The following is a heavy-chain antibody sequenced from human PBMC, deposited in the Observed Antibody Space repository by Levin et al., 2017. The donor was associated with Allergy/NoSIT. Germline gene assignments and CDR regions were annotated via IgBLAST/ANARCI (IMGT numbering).Heavy chain of an antibody. CDR2: IYYSGST. CDR3: ARADYGSGSLEAFDI. CDR1: GGSISSDY. J-gene: IGHJ3*02. Sequence: PSETLSLTCTVSGGSISSDYWSWIRQPPGKGLEWIGYIYYSGSTNYNPSLKSRVTISVDTSKNQFSLKLSSVTAADTAVYYCARADYGSGSLEAFDIWGQGTMVTVSS. D-gene: IGHD3-10*01. V-gene: IGHV4-59*01.